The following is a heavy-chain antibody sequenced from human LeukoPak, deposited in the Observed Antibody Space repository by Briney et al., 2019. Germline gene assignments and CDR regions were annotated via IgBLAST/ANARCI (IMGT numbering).Heavy chain of an antibody. V-gene: IGHV3-23*01. CDR3: AKPISGGLAVTAGLFHP. CDR1: GFAFSVYA. CDR2: INANSGTT. J-gene: IGHJ5*01. D-gene: IGHD6-19*01. Sequence: GGSQRLSCTASGFAFSVYAMSWLRQPPGKGLEWVSTINANSGTTSYAASVRGRFTISRDNSKNTLYLQLNTLRADDTATYYCAKPISGGLAVTAGLFHPWGQGTLVVVSS.